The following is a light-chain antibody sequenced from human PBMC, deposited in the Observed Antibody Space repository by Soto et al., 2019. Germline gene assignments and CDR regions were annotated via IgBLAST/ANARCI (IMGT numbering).Light chain of an antibody. CDR2: EVS. J-gene: IGLJ1*01. V-gene: IGLV2-14*01. Sequence: QSVRTQPASVSGSPGQSITISCTATSSDVGDYNSVSWYQQHPGKAPKLIIYEVSNRPSGLSNRFSGSKSGNTASLTISGLQAEDEADYYCSSYTGNNTLYVFGHGTKV. CDR3: SSYTGNNTLYV. CDR1: SSDVGDYNS.